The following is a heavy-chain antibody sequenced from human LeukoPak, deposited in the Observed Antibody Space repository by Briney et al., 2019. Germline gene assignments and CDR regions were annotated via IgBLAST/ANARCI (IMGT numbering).Heavy chain of an antibody. CDR1: GFTFGDYA. Sequence: GGSLRLSCTASGFTFGDYAMSWFHQAPGKGLEWVGFIRSKAYGGTTEYAASVKGRFTISRDDSKSIAYLQMNSLKTEDTAVYYCTRDQGYYGSGSYPLYYYGMDVWGQGTTVTVSS. D-gene: IGHD3-10*01. V-gene: IGHV3-49*03. CDR2: IRSKAYGGTT. CDR3: TRDQGYYGSGSYPLYYYGMDV. J-gene: IGHJ6*02.